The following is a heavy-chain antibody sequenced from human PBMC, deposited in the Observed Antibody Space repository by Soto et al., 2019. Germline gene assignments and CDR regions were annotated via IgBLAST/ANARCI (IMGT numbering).Heavy chain of an antibody. V-gene: IGHV3-23*01. CDR3: LRFGGRIPTAVPFDI. CDR1: GFTFSSYA. CDR2: ISGSGGST. Sequence: EVQLLESGGGLVQPGGSLRLSCAASGFTFSSYAMSWVRQAPGKGLEWVSAISGSGGSTYYADSVKGRFTISSDNSKNTLYLQMNSLRAEDTAVYYCLRFGGRIPTAVPFDIWGQGTMVTVSS. D-gene: IGHD2-15*01. J-gene: IGHJ3*02.